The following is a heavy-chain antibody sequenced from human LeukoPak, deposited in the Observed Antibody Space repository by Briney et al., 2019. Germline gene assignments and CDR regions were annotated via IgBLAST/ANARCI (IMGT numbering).Heavy chain of an antibody. J-gene: IGHJ4*02. CDR1: GYTFTSYY. Sequence: GASVKVSCKASGYTFTSYYMHWVRQAPGQGLEWMGIINPSGGSTSYAQKFQGRVTMTRDTSTSTVYMELSRLRSEDTAVYYCARDWKGITMVRGVPGDYWGQGTLVTVSS. D-gene: IGHD3-10*01. CDR3: ARDWKGITMVRGVPGDY. CDR2: INPSGGST. V-gene: IGHV1-46*01.